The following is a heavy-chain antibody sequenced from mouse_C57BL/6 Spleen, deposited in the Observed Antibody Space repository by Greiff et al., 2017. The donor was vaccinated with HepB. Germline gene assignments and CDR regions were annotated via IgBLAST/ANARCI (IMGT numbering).Heavy chain of an antibody. J-gene: IGHJ1*03. CDR1: GYTFTSYW. V-gene: IGHV1-59*01. Sequence: QVQLQQSGAELVRPGTSVKLSCKASGYTFTSYWMHWVKQRPGQGLEWIGVIDPSDSYTNYNQKFKGKATLTVDTSSSTAYMQLSSLTSEDSAVYYCARVGLWYFDVWGTGTTVTVSS. CDR2: IDPSDSYT. CDR3: ARVGLWYFDV.